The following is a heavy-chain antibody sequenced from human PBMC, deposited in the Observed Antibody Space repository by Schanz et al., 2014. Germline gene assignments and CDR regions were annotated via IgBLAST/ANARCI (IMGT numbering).Heavy chain of an antibody. Sequence: EVQLVESGGGLIQPGGSLRLSCAVSGFTVNTNYMSWVRQAPGKGLEWISSMYINSGSTQYADSVKGRFIISRDSSKNSLFPQMNSLRAEDTAVYFFARDGGRDGYNLAFDVWGQGTLVTVSS. D-gene: IGHD5-12*01. CDR1: GFTVNTNY. V-gene: IGHV3-53*01. CDR3: ARDGGRDGYNLAFDV. J-gene: IGHJ3*01. CDR2: MYINSGST.